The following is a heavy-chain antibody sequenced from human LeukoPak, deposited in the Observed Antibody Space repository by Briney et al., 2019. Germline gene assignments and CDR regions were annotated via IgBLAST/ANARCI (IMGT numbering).Heavy chain of an antibody. V-gene: IGHV4-30-2*01. D-gene: IGHD2-2*01. Sequence: SQTLSLTCAVSGGSISSGGYSWSWIRQPPGKGLEWIGYIYHSGSTYYNPSLKSRVTISVDRSKNQFSLKLSSVTAADTAVYYCARDGGVVPAALYYYYGMDVWGQGTTVTVSS. J-gene: IGHJ6*02. CDR2: IYHSGST. CDR1: GGSISSGGYS. CDR3: ARDGGVVPAALYYYYGMDV.